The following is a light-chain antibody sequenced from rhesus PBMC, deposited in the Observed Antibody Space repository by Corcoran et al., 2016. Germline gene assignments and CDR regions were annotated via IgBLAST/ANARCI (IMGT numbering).Light chain of an antibody. V-gene: IGKV1S15*01. CDR3: QHGYGTPYR. CDR2: YES. J-gene: IGKJ2*01. CDR1: QGISNH. Sequence: DIQMTQSPSSLSASVGDTVTITCRASQGISNHLAWYQQKPGKVPNLLIYYESTLQSGGPPRFIGSGSGTDFTLTISSLQPEDFATYYCQHGYGTPYRFGQGTKVEIK.